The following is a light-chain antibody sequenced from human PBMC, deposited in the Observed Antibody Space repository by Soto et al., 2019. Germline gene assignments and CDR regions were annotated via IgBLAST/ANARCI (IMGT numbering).Light chain of an antibody. Sequence: EIVLTQSPATLSLSPGERATLSCRASQSVSSSYLAWYQQKPGQAPRLLIYGASSRATGIPDRFSGSGSWTDFTLTVSRLEPEDFAVYYCQQYGSSPLWTFGQGTKVDIK. CDR3: QQYGSSPLWT. J-gene: IGKJ1*01. CDR2: GAS. V-gene: IGKV3-20*01. CDR1: QSVSSSY.